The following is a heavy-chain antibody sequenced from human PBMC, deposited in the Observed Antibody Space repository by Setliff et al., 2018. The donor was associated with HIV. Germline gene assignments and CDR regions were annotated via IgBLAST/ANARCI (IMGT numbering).Heavy chain of an antibody. CDR3: ASHLWSGYYYDY. V-gene: IGHV3-9*01. Sequence: GGSLRLSCTASGFTFDDYAMHWVRQAPGKGLEWVSGISWNSGSIGYADSVKGRFTISRDNSKNSLYLQMNNLRAEDTALYYCASHLWSGYYYDYWGQGTLVTVSS. CDR1: GFTFDDYA. CDR2: ISWNSGSI. D-gene: IGHD3-3*01. J-gene: IGHJ4*02.